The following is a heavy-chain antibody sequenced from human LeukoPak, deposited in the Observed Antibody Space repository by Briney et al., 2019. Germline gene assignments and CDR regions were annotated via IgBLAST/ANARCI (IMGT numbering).Heavy chain of an antibody. CDR3: ARAPYGSGSYYTTTFDP. CDR2: INPSGGST. CDR1: GYTFTSYY. J-gene: IGHJ5*02. Sequence: ASVKVSCKASGYTFTSYYMHWVRQAPGQGLEWMGIINPSGGSTSYAQKFQGRVTITRDTSTSTVYMELSSLRSEDTAVYYCARAPYGSGSYYTTTFDPWGQGTLVTVSS. D-gene: IGHD3-10*01. V-gene: IGHV1-46*01.